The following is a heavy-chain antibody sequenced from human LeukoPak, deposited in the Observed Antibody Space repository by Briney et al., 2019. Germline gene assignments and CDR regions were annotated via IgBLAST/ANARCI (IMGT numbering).Heavy chain of an antibody. V-gene: IGHV1-69*13. CDR3: ARDSSGWSGGFDY. CDR1: GGTFSSYA. J-gene: IGHJ4*02. Sequence: ASVKVSCKASGGTFSSYAISWVRQAPGQGLEWMGGIIPIFGTANYAQKFQGRVTITADESTSTAYMELSSLRSEDTAVYYCARDSSGWSGGFDYWGQGTLVTVSS. D-gene: IGHD6-19*01. CDR2: IIPIFGTA.